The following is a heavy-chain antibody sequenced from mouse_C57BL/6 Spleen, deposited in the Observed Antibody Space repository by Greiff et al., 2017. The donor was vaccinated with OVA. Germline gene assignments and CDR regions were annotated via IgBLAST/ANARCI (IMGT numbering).Heavy chain of an antibody. CDR3: ARSFYGYDVWFAY. D-gene: IGHD2-2*01. Sequence: VQLQQSGAELVKPGASVKISCKASGYAFSSYWMNWVKQRPGKGLEWIGQIYPGDGDTNYNGKFKGKATLTADKSSRTAYMQLSSLTSEDSAVYFCARSFYGYDVWFAYWGQGTLVTVSA. J-gene: IGHJ3*01. CDR1: GYAFSSYW. V-gene: IGHV1-80*01. CDR2: IYPGDGDT.